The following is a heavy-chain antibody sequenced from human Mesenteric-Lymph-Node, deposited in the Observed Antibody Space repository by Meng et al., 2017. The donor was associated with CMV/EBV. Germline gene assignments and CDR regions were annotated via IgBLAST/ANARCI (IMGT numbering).Heavy chain of an antibody. D-gene: IGHD2-15*01. CDR1: GGSFSGFY. J-gene: IGHJ4*02. Sequence: SETLSLTCAVYGGSFSGFYWSWIRQTPGKGLEWIGEILHSGKTNYNPSLKSRAAISQGTSNNQFYLQLTSVTAADTAVYFCARRGGGSFPYYFDFWGRGTLVTVSS. CDR2: ILHSGKT. V-gene: IGHV4-34*12. CDR3: ARRGGGSFPYYFDF.